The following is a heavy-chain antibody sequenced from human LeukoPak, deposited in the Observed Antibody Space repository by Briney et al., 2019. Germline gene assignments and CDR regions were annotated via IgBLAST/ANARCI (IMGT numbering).Heavy chain of an antibody. V-gene: IGHV4-59*01. CDR1: GGSINSYY. CDR2: IYYSGST. CDR3: ARDNWNYGSSMDV. J-gene: IGHJ6*02. D-gene: IGHD1-7*01. Sequence: SETLSLTCTVSGGSINSYYWSWIRQLPGKGLEWIGYIYYSGSTNYNPSLKSRVTISVDTSKNQFSLKLSSVTAADTAVYYCARDNWNYGSSMDVWGQGTTVTVSS.